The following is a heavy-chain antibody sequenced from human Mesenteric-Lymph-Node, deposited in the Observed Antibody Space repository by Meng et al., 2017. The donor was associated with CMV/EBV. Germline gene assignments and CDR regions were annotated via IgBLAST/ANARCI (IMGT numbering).Heavy chain of an antibody. D-gene: IGHD3-22*01. CDR1: GGSIRSGGYY. Sequence: VSGGSIRSGGYYWSWIRPHPGKGLEWIGYIYYSGITDYNPSLKSRVTISGDTSKNQFSLKLSSVTAADTAVYYCARSLYYDSSGYLDWGQGTLVTVSS. CDR2: IYYSGIT. J-gene: IGHJ4*02. CDR3: ARSLYYDSSGYLD. V-gene: IGHV4-31*02.